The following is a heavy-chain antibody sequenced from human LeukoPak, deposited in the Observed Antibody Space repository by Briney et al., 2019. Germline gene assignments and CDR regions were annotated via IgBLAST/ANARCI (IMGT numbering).Heavy chain of an antibody. V-gene: IGHV3-43*02. J-gene: IGHJ4*02. CDR2: ISGDGGST. CDR3: AKDASNYYALVFDY. Sequence: GGSLRLSCAASGFTFGDYAMHWVRQAPGKGLEWVCLISGDGGSTYYADSVKGRFTISRDNSKNSLYLQMNSLRTEDTALYYCAKDASNYYALVFDYWGQGTVVTVSS. CDR1: GFTFGDYA. D-gene: IGHD3-22*01.